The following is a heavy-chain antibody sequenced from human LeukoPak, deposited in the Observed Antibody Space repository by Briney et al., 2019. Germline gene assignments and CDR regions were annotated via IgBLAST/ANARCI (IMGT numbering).Heavy chain of an antibody. CDR1: GFTFSSHW. Sequence: GGSLRLSCAASGFTFSSHWMSWVRQGLGKGLEWVANIKQDGSEKYYVDSVKGRFTISRDNAKNSLYLQMNSLRAEDTAVYYCARSNREFASGTGDLWGQGTLVTVSS. V-gene: IGHV3-7*05. CDR3: ARSNREFASGTGDL. D-gene: IGHD3-10*01. J-gene: IGHJ5*02. CDR2: IKQDGSEK.